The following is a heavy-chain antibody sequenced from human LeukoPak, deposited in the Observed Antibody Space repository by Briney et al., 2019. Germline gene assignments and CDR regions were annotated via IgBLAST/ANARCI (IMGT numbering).Heavy chain of an antibody. V-gene: IGHV1-3*01. D-gene: IGHD3-10*01. CDR3: ARGLLWFGELSSPGY. Sequence: ASVKVSCKASGYTFITYTMHWVRQAPGQRLEWMGWINAGNGNTKYSQKFQGGVTITRDTSASTAYMELSSLRSEDTAVYYCARGLLWFGELSSPGYWGQGTLVTVSS. J-gene: IGHJ4*02. CDR2: INAGNGNT. CDR1: GYTFITYT.